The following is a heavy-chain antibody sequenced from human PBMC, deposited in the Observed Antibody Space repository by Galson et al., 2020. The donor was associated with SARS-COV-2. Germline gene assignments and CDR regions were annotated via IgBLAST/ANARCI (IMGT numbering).Heavy chain of an antibody. J-gene: IGHJ4*02. CDR1: GFTFNRYS. D-gene: IGHD6-19*01. CDR2: VAYHGGNE. V-gene: IGHV3-30-3*01. Sequence: GGSLRLSCAASGFTFNRYSMHWVRQAPGKGLEWVAVVAYHGGNEYYADSVKGRFTISRENFYNKIWLQMDSLRVDDTGVYYCAREGSGWALDSWGQGTLVTVSS. CDR3: AREGSGWALDS.